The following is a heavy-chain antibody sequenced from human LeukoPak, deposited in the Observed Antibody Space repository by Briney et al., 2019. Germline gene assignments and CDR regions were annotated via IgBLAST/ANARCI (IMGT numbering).Heavy chain of an antibody. CDR2: IYHSGST. CDR3: ARLLWFHHAFDY. D-gene: IGHD3-10*01. CDR1: GGSISSGGYS. Sequence: PSQTLSLTCAVSGGSISSGGYSWSWIRQPPGKGLEWIGYIYHSGSTNYNPSLKSRVTISVDTSKNQFSLKLSSVTAADTAVYYRARLLWFHHAFDYWGQGTLVTVSS. V-gene: IGHV4-30-2*01. J-gene: IGHJ4*02.